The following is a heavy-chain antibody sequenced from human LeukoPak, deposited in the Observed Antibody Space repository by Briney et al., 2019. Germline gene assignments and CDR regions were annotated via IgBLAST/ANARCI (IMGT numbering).Heavy chain of an antibody. J-gene: IGHJ4*02. CDR3: AKEQLDYYGDYESFDY. D-gene: IGHD4-17*01. CDR2: ISGSGGST. CDR1: GFTFSSYA. V-gene: IGHV3-23*01. Sequence: GGSLRLSCAASGFTFSSYAMSWVRQAPGKGLEWVSAISGSGGSTYYADSVKGRFTISRDNSKNTLYLQMNSLRAEDTAVYYCAKEQLDYYGDYESFDYWGQGTLVTVSS.